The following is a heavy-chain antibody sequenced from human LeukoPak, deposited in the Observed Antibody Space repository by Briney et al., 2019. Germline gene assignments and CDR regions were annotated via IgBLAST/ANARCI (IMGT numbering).Heavy chain of an antibody. CDR1: SGSISTNNYF. J-gene: IGHJ4*02. CDR3: ARSQYFYDSSGFSF. Sequence: VKPSETLSLTCTVSSGSISTNNYFWGWMRQPPGKGLEWIASIYYSGSTYDNPSLKSRLTTSMDTSKNQFSLKLTSVTAADTAVYYCARSQYFYDSSGFSFWGPGTLVTVSS. CDR2: IYYSGST. V-gene: IGHV4-39*07. D-gene: IGHD3-22*01.